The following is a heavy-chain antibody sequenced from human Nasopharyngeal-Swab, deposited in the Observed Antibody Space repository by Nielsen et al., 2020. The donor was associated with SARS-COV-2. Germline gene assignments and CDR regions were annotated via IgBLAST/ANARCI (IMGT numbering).Heavy chain of an antibody. V-gene: IGHV4-34*01. CDR2: ISHSGSA. CDR1: GGSFSGYS. CDR3: ARGSSFFRAFDV. Sequence: SETLSLTCAVYGGSFSGYSWSWIRQPPGKGLEWIGEISHSGSANYNPSLKSRVTISVDTSKNQFSLKLSSVTAADTAVYYCARGSSFFRAFDVWGQGTMVTVSS. D-gene: IGHD3-3*02. J-gene: IGHJ3*01.